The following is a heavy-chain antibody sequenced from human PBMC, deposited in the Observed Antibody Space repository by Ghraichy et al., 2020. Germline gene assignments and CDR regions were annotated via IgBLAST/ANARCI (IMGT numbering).Heavy chain of an antibody. D-gene: IGHD6-6*01. V-gene: IGHV4-59*01. Sequence: SETLSLTCTVSGGSISSYYWSWIRQPPGKGLEWIGYIYSSGNTNSNPSLKSRVTISVDTSKNQLSLRLSSVTAADTAVYYCARGAARDYWGPGILDTVSS. CDR1: GGSISSYY. J-gene: IGHJ4*02. CDR3: ARGAARDY. CDR2: IYSSGNT.